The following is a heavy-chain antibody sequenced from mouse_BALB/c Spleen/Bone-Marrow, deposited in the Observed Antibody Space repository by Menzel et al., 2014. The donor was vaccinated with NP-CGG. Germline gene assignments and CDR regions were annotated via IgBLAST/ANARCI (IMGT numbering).Heavy chain of an antibody. CDR3: ARQTYYDYDGYFDY. CDR2: ISSGGSYT. V-gene: IGHV5-6*01. CDR1: GFTFSSYG. D-gene: IGHD2-4*01. Sequence: DVQLVESGGDLVKPGGSLKLSCAASGFTFSSYGMSWVRQTPDKRLEWVATISSGGSYTYYPDSVKGRFTISRDNAKNTLYLQVSSLKSEDTAMYYCARQTYYDYDGYFDYWGQGTTLTVSS. J-gene: IGHJ2*01.